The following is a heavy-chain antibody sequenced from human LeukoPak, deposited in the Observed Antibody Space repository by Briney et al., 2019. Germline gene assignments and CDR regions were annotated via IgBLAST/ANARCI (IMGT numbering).Heavy chain of an antibody. Sequence: PGGSLRLYCAASGFTFSRYSMNWVRQARGKGLEWVSSISTSSSYIYYADSVKGRFTISRDNGKNSLYLQMNSLRFEDTAVYYCAKLAKYFYGSETFYFFEHWGQGTPVTASS. CDR2: ISTSSSYI. CDR3: AKLAKYFYGSETFYFFEH. D-gene: IGHD3-10*01. CDR1: GFTFSRYS. V-gene: IGHV3-21*01. J-gene: IGHJ4*02.